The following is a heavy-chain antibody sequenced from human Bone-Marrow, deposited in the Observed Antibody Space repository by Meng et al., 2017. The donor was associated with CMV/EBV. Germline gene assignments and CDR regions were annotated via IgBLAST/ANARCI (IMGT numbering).Heavy chain of an antibody. Sequence: GGSLRLSCAASGFMFSNYDMHWVRQAPGKGLEWVAFIRYDGSNKYYADSVKGRFTISRDNSKNTLYLQMKSLRAEDTAVYCCAGARDLMSTFGGVIARKDYYAMDVWGQGTTVTVSS. CDR3: AGARDLMSTFGGVIARKDYYAMDV. CDR1: GFMFSNYD. J-gene: IGHJ6*02. V-gene: IGHV3-30*02. D-gene: IGHD3-16*02. CDR2: IRYDGSNK.